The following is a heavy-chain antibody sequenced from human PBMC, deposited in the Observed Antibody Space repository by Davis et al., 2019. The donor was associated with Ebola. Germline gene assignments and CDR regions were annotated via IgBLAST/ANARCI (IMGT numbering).Heavy chain of an antibody. CDR1: GFTFSSYA. D-gene: IGHD3-10*01. V-gene: IGHV3-23*01. J-gene: IGHJ6*02. CDR3: AKTMIRGVSPPYYYAMDV. Sequence: GESLKISCAASGFTFSSYAMSWVRQAPGKGLEWVSGVSGSGVNTYYGDSVKGRFTISRDNSKNTLFLQMNSLRVEDTAVYYCAKTMIRGVSPPYYYAMDVWGQGTTVTVSS. CDR2: VSGSGVNT.